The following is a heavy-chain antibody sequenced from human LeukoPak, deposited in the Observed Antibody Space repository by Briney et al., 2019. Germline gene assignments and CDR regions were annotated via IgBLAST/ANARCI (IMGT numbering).Heavy chain of an antibody. D-gene: IGHD3-16*01. CDR3: TRGLGEHGGVSDR. Sequence: GESLRLSCAASGFIFTSNRMNWVRQAPGKGLEWVANIKHDGSEQIYVDSVKGRFTISRDNAKDSVYLQMNSLRAEDTAVYYCTRGLGEHGGVSDRWGQGTLVIVS. J-gene: IGHJ5*02. V-gene: IGHV3-7*01. CDR2: IKHDGSEQ. CDR1: GFIFTSNR.